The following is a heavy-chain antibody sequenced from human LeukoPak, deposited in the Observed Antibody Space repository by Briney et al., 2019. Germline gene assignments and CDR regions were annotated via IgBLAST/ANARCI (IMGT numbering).Heavy chain of an antibody. D-gene: IGHD1-26*01. Sequence: PGRSLRLSCVASGFKFAMHWVRQAPGKGLEWVSGHSWHSGSIGYADSVKGRFIISRGNAKNSLYLEMNSLRPEDSALYYCAKETKVGENLYYFDYWGRGTLVTVSS. CDR3: AKETKVGENLYYFDY. V-gene: IGHV3-9*01. CDR2: HSWHSGSI. J-gene: IGHJ4*02. CDR1: GFKFA.